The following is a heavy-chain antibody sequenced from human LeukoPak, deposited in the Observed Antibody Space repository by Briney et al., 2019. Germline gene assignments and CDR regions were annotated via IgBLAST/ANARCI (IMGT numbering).Heavy chain of an antibody. J-gene: IGHJ5*02. V-gene: IGHV3-23*01. CDR3: AKGNTPRSNNWFDP. Sequence: PGGSLRLSCAASGFSFSSCAMSWVRQAPGKGLEWVSGISGSAGGANYADSVKGRFTISRDNSKNTLYLQMNSLRAEDTAVYYCAKGNTPRSNNWFDPWGQGTLVTVSS. CDR2: ISGSAGGA. CDR1: GFSFSSCA. D-gene: IGHD2-2*02.